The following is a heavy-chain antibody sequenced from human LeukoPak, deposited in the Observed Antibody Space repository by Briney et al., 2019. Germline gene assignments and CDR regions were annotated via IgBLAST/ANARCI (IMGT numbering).Heavy chain of an antibody. D-gene: IGHD3-3*01. J-gene: IGHJ4*02. Sequence: SETLSLTCSVSGGSISSSSHYWGWIRQPPGKGLEWIGNINYGGSTYYNPSLKSRVTMFVDTSKNQFSLKLNSVTAADTGVYYCARRYLDFWSGYYTSGFDSWGQGSLVTVSS. V-gene: IGHV4-39*01. CDR1: GGSISSSSHY. CDR2: INYGGST. CDR3: ARRYLDFWSGYYTSGFDS.